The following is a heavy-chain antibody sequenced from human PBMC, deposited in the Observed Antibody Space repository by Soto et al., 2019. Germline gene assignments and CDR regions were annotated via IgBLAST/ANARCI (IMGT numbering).Heavy chain of an antibody. CDR3: ARGPWDYYYYGMDV. Sequence: ETLSLTCGVYSGSFSGYYWSWIRRPPGKGLEWIGEINHNGNTNYNPSLKSRVTISVDTSKNLFYLNLTSVSAADTAVYYCARGPWDYYYYGMDVWDQGATVTVSS. J-gene: IGHJ6*02. V-gene: IGHV4-34*01. D-gene: IGHD7-27*01. CDR1: SGSFSGYY. CDR2: INHNGNT.